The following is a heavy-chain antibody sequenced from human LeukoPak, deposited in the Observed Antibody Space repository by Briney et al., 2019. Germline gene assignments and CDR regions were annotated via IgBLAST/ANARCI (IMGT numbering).Heavy chain of an antibody. J-gene: IGHJ4*02. D-gene: IGHD5-24*01. CDR2: IDPSDSYT. Sequence: GESLKISCKGSGYSFTNYWITWVRQMPGKGLGGMGRIDPSDSYTNYSPSFQGHVTISADKSISTAYLQWSSLKASDTAMYSCARLPVRGEGYKLDYWGQGTLVTVSS. V-gene: IGHV5-10-1*01. CDR1: GYSFTNYW. CDR3: ARLPVRGEGYKLDY.